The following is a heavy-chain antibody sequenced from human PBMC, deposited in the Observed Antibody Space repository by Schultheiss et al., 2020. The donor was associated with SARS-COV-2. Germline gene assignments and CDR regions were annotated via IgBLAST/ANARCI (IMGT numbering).Heavy chain of an antibody. CDR2: ISWNSGSI. CDR1: GFTFSSYS. Sequence: GGPLRLSCSASGFTFSSYSMNWVRQAPGKGLEWVSGISWNSGSIGYADSVKGRFTISRDNSKNTLYLQMNSLRAEDTAVYYCARAWHDSSGYYYVSYFQHWGQGTLVTVSS. CDR3: ARAWHDSSGYYYVSYFQH. V-gene: IGHV3-48*01. D-gene: IGHD3-22*01. J-gene: IGHJ1*01.